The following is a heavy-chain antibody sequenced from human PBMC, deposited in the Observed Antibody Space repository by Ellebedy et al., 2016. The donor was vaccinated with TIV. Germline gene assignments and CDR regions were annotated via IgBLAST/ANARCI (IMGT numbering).Heavy chain of an antibody. V-gene: IGHV3-33*01. CDR2: IWYDGRNK. CDR3: AREKRPYDWYFDL. D-gene: IGHD1-1*01. J-gene: IGHJ2*01. CDR1: GFTSSNYG. Sequence: GESLKISXAASGFTSSNYGMHWVRQAPGKGLEWVAVIWYDGRNKHYGGSVKGRFTISRDNFKNTLYLQMNSLRAEDTAVYYCAREKRPYDWYFDLWGRGNLVTVSS.